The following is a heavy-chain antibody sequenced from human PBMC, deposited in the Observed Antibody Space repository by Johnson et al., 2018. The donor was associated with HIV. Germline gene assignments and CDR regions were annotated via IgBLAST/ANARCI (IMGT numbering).Heavy chain of an antibody. Sequence: QVQLVESGGGVVQPGRSLRLSCAASGFTFSSYGMHWVRQAPGKGLEWLAVISYDGSNKYYGDSVKGRFTISRENAKNTLYLQMNSLRAEDTAVYYCAKDRNYDILRIWGQGTVVTVSS. CDR1: GFTFSSYG. D-gene: IGHD3-9*01. V-gene: IGHV3-30*18. CDR2: ISYDGSNK. J-gene: IGHJ3*02. CDR3: AKDRNYDILRI.